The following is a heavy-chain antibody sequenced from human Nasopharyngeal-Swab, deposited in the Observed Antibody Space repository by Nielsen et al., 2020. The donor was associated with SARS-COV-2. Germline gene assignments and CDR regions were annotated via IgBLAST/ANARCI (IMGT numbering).Heavy chain of an antibody. CDR1: GGSISSSSYY. J-gene: IGHJ5*02. Sequence: SETLSLTCTVSGGSISSSSYYWGWIRQPPGKGLERIGSIYYSGSTYYNPSLKRRVTISLDTSKNQFPLKLSSVTAADTAVYYCTQDVLLWFGELYGGNWFDPWGQGTLVTVSS. CDR3: TQDVLLWFGELYGGNWFDP. D-gene: IGHD3-10*01. V-gene: IGHV4-39*01. CDR2: IYYSGST.